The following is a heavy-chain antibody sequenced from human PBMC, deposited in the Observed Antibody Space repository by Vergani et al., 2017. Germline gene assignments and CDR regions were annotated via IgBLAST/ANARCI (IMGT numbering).Heavy chain of an antibody. CDR2: IIPIFGTA. D-gene: IGHD3-22*01. V-gene: IGHV1-69*01. J-gene: IGHJ5*02. CDR1: GGTFSSYA. CDR3: ATGDEYYGSSGYPPGWFDP. Sequence: QVQLVQSGAEVKKPGSSVKVSCKASGGTFSSYAISWVRQAPGQGLEWMGGIIPIFGTANYAQKFQGRVTITADESTSTAYMELSSLISEDTAVYYCATGDEYYGSSGYPPGWFDPWGQGTLVTVSS.